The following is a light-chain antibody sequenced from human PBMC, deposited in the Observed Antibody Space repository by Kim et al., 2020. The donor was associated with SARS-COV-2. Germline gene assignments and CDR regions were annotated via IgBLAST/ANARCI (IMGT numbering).Light chain of an antibody. Sequence: APGKTAGITCGGNNIGSKSLHWYQQQPGKAPVLVIYYDSGRPSAIPERFSGSNSGNTATLTISRVEAGDEADYYCQVWDSSSDHPIFGGGTQLTVL. CDR3: QVWDSSSDHPI. V-gene: IGLV3-21*04. CDR2: YDS. J-gene: IGLJ2*01. CDR1: NIGSKS.